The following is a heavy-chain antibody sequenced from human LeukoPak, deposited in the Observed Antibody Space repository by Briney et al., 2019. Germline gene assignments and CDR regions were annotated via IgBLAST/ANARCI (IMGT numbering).Heavy chain of an antibody. CDR1: GFTFSSYN. CDR3: ARDFLEDSY. J-gene: IGHJ4*02. CDR2: ISSSSSTI. V-gene: IGHV3-48*01. D-gene: IGHD3-3*01. Sequence: GGSLRLSCAASGFTFSSYNMNWVRQAPGKGLEWLSYISSSSSTIYYADSVKGRFTISRDNAKNSLYLQMNSLRAEDTAVYYCARDFLEDSYWGQGTLVTVSS.